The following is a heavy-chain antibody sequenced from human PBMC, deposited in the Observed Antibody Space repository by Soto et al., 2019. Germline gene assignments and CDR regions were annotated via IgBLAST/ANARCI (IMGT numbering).Heavy chain of an antibody. CDR2: IYYSGST. CDR3: RVAAAGDERDYFDY. D-gene: IGHD6-13*01. CDR1: GGSISSGGYY. V-gene: IGHV4-31*03. Sequence: QVQLQESGPGLVKPSQTLSLTCTVSGGSISSGGYYWSWIRQHPGKGLEWIGYIYYSGSTYYNPSLKSRVTISVDTSKNQFSLKLRSVTAADTAVYYCRVAAAGDERDYFDYWGQGTLVTVSS. J-gene: IGHJ4*02.